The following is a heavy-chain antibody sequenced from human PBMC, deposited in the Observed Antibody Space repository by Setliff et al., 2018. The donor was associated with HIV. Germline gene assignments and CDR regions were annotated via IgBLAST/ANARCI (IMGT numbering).Heavy chain of an antibody. CDR2: IDQSGST. Sequence: SETLSLTCAVYGGSFSGYSWTWIRQPPGKGLEWIGEIDQSGSTNYNPSLKSRVITSVDTSKNQFSLRLSSVTAADTAVYYCARGLGGYCSSVSCYEADHWGQGTLVTVSS. J-gene: IGHJ5*02. D-gene: IGHD2-2*01. V-gene: IGHV4-34*01. CDR1: GGSFSGYS. CDR3: ARGLGGYCSSVSCYEADH.